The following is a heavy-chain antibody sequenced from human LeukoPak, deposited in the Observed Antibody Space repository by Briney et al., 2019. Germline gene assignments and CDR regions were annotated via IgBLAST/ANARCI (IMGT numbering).Heavy chain of an antibody. CDR2: IYHSGST. J-gene: IGHJ4*02. V-gene: IGHV4-4*02. CDR1: GGSISNNNW. Sequence: SGTLSLTCTISGGSISNNNWWSWVRQPPGEGLEWIGEIYHSGSTNYNPSLKSRVTMSVDKSKNQFSLNLSSVTAADTAVYYCARLNYYDSSGAGYWGQGALVTVSS. D-gene: IGHD3-22*01. CDR3: ARLNYYDSSGAGY.